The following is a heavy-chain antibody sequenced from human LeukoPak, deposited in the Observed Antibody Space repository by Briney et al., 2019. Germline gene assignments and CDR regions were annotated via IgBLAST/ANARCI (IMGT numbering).Heavy chain of an antibody. CDR1: GGSISSSSYY. J-gene: IGHJ4*02. V-gene: IGHV4-39*01. CDR2: IYYSGST. CDR3: ARLRYSSSWYFDY. D-gene: IGHD6-13*01. Sequence: PSETLSLTCTVSGGSISSSSYYWGWIRQPPGKGLEWIGSIYYSGSTNYNPSLKSRVTISVDMSKNQFSLKLSSVTAADTALYYCARLRYSSSWYFDYWGQGTLVTVSS.